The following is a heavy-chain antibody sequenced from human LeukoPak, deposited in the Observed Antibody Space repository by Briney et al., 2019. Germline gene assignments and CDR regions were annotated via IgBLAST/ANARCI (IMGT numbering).Heavy chain of an antibody. CDR2: ISGYNGNT. J-gene: IGHJ4*02. V-gene: IGHV1-18*01. D-gene: IGHD2-21*02. CDR1: GYTFTSYH. CDR3: ARGSLAYCGGDCYPGFDY. Sequence: GASVKVSCKASGYTFTSYHITWVRQAPGQGLEWMGWISGYNGNTNYAQKFQGRVSMTTDTSTSTAYMELRSLRSEDTAVYYCARGSLAYCGGDCYPGFDYWGQGTLVTVSS.